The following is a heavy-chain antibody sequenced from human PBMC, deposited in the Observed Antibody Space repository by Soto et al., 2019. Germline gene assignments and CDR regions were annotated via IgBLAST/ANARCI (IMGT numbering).Heavy chain of an antibody. CDR3: ARTNSRGHWAAWY. D-gene: IGHD3-22*01. J-gene: IGHJ4*02. V-gene: IGHV4-61*01. CDR2: IQSSGNT. CDR1: GDSVSSGSYY. Sequence: QVQLQESGPGLVKPSETLSLTCTVSGDSVSSGSYYWTWIRQAPGKGLEWIGYIQSSGNTNYNPSLMSRVTISLDTSKNQFSLNLRSVTAAATAVYYCARTNSRGHWAAWYWGQGTLVTVSS.